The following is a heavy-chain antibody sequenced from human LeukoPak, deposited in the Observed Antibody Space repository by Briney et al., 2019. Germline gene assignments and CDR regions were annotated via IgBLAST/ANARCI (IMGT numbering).Heavy chain of an antibody. D-gene: IGHD1-14*01. V-gene: IGHV4-39*07. CDR1: SGSISTSNYY. CDR2: IFYSGST. Sequence: KSSESLSLTCTVSSGSISTSNYYWGWVRQPPGKALEWIGNIFYSGSTYYSPSLKSRVTISVDKSENQFSLKLSSVTAADTAVYYCARSSFLTRGFDYWGQGTLVTVSS. J-gene: IGHJ4*02. CDR3: ARSSFLTRGFDY.